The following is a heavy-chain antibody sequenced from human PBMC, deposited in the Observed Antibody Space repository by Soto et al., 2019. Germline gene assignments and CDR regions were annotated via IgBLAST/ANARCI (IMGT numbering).Heavy chain of an antibody. J-gene: IGHJ4*02. D-gene: IGHD6-6*01. Sequence: GESLKISCKGSGYSFTSYWIGWVRQMPGKGLEWMGIIYPGDSDTRYSPSFQGQITISADKSISTAYLQWSSLKASDTAMYYCARPWGESSSSPIFDYWGQGTLVTVSS. V-gene: IGHV5-51*01. CDR2: IYPGDSDT. CDR1: GYSFTSYW. CDR3: ARPWGESSSSPIFDY.